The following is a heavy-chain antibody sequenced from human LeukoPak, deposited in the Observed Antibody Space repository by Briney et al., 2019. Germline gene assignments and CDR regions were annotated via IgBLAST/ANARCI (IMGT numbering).Heavy chain of an antibody. CDR2: IYYSGST. J-gene: IGHJ3*02. D-gene: IGHD3-9*01. CDR3: ARGLTGDAFDI. CDR1: GGSISTYY. Sequence: SETLSLTCTVSGGSISTYYWSWIRQHPGKGLEWIGYIYYSGSTYYNPSLKSRVTISVDTSMNQFSLKLSSVTAADTAVYYCARGLTGDAFDIWGQGTMVTVPS. V-gene: IGHV4-59*06.